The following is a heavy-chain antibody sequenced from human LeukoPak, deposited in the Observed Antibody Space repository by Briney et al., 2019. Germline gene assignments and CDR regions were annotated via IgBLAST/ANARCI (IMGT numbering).Heavy chain of an antibody. Sequence: PGGSLRLSCVASGFTFSNCWMNWVRQAPGERPEWVANIKEDGSEKYYVDSVKGRFTISRDNSKNTLYLQMNSLRAEDTAVYYCAKPEGPAAPLLPPGYWGQGTLVTVSS. D-gene: IGHD2-2*01. J-gene: IGHJ4*02. CDR1: GFTFSNCW. CDR2: IKEDGSEK. CDR3: AKPEGPAAPLLPPGY. V-gene: IGHV3-7*01.